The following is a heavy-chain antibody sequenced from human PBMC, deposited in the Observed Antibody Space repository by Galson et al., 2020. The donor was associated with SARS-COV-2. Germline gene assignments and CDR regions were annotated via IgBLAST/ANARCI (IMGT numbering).Heavy chain of an antibody. V-gene: IGHV3-30*04. D-gene: IGHD1-26*01. CDR1: GFTFSSYA. CDR2: ISYDGSNK. J-gene: IGHJ6*02. Sequence: GGYLRLSCAASGFTFSSYAMHWVRQAPGKGLEWVAVISYDGSNKYYADSVKGRFTISRDNSKNTLYLQMNSLRVEDTAVYYCVRAKSGSYYYGMDVWGQGTTVTVSS. CDR3: VRAKSGSYYYGMDV.